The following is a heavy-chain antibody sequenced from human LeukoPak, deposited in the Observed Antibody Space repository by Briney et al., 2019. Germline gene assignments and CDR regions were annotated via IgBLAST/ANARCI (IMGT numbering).Heavy chain of an antibody. CDR1: GFTFSGYP. J-gene: IGHJ4*02. CDR3: ATLRCSGGSCNSNQDF. V-gene: IGHV3-30-3*01. CDR2: ISSDGSNK. D-gene: IGHD2-15*01. Sequence: GGSLRLSCAASGFTFSGYPIHWVRQAPGKGLEWVAVISSDGSNKYYADAVKGRFTISRDNSKNTIYLQMNSLRDEDTAVYYCATLRCSGGSCNSNQDFWGQGSLVTVSS.